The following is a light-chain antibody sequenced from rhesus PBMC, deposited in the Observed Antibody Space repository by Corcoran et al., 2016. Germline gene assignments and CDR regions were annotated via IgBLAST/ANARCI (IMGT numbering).Light chain of an antibody. CDR1: QDIYKD. J-gene: IGKJ3*01. V-gene: IGKV1-94*01. Sequence: DIQMTQSPSSLSASVGDRVTVSCRASQDIYKDLNWFQQKPGKAPTLLIFSASLLRAGVSSRFRAAGDGTDFTLTISSLQPEDVATYYCQQDSTPPFTFGPGTKLDIK. CDR3: QQDSTPPFT. CDR2: SAS.